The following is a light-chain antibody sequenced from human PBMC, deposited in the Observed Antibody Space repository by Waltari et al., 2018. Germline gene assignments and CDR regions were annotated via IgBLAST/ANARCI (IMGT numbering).Light chain of an antibody. Sequence: DIQMTQSPSTLSASVADSVTITCRASQSISNWLAWYQQKPGKAPKLLISKASSLESGVPSRFSGSGSGTEFTLTINSLQPDDFATYYCQHYNNYPWTFGQGTKVEIK. J-gene: IGKJ1*01. CDR1: QSISNW. CDR3: QHYNNYPWT. CDR2: KAS. V-gene: IGKV1-5*03.